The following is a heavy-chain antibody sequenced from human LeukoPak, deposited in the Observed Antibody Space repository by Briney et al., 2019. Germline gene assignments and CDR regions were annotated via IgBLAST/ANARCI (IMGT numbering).Heavy chain of an antibody. Sequence: PSETLSLTCTVSGYSISSGYYWGWIRQPPGKGLEWIGSIYHSGSTYYNPSLKSRVTISVDKSKNQFSLKLSSVTAAGTAVYYCARDPLYYFDYWGQGTLVTVSS. CDR1: GYSISSGYY. J-gene: IGHJ4*02. CDR3: ARDPLYYFDY. V-gene: IGHV4-38-2*02. CDR2: IYHSGST.